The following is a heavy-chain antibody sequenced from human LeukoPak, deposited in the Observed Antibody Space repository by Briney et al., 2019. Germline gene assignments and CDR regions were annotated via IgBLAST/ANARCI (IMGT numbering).Heavy chain of an antibody. V-gene: IGHV3-49*03. CDR1: GFTFGDYA. CDR3: TRGPPIAVAADDAFDI. D-gene: IGHD6-19*01. J-gene: IGHJ3*02. Sequence: GGSLRLSCTASGFTFGDYAMSWFRQAPGKGLEWVGSIRSKAYGGTTEYAASVKGRFTISRDDSKSIAYLQMNSLKTEDTAVYYCTRGPPIAVAADDAFDIWGQGTMVTVSS. CDR2: IRSKAYGGTT.